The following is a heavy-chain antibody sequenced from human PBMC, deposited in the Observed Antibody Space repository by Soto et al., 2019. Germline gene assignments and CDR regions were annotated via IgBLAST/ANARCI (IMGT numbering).Heavy chain of an antibody. D-gene: IGHD6-13*01. CDR1: GGTFSSYS. Sequence: QVQLVRSGAEVKKPGSSVKVSCKASGGTFSSYSISWVRQAPGQGLEWMGGSIPIFRTANYAQKFQGRVTITADESTSTVYMEMSSLISEDTAVYYSARGGQHRKASYNYEMDVWGQGTTVTVSS. J-gene: IGHJ6*01. CDR2: SIPIFRTA. V-gene: IGHV1-69*01. CDR3: ARGGQHRKASYNYEMDV.